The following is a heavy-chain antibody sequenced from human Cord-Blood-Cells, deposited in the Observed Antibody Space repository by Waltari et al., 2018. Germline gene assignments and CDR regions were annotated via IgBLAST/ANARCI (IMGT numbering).Heavy chain of an antibody. CDR3: ARDLGIVVVPAANPNWYFDL. CDR1: GGSISSYY. Sequence: QVQLQESGPGLVKPSETLSLTCTVSGGSISSYYWRWIRPPAGKGLEWIGRIYTSGSTNYNPSLKSRVTMSVDTSKNQFSLKLSSVTAADTAVYYCARDLGIVVVPAANPNWYFDLWGRGTLVTVSS. J-gene: IGHJ2*01. V-gene: IGHV4-4*07. CDR2: IYTSGST. D-gene: IGHD2-2*01.